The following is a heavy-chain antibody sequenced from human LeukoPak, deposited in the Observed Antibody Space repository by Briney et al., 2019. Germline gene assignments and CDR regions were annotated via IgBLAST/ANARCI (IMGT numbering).Heavy chain of an antibody. V-gene: IGHV1-69*06. J-gene: IGHJ6*04. CDR3: ARAPRYGDYGDYYYYGMDV. Sequence: VASVKVSCKASGGTFSSYAISWVRQAPGQGLEWMGGIIPIFGTANYAQKFQGRVTITADKSTSPAYMELSSLRSEDTAVYYCARAPRYGDYGDYYYYGMDVWGKGTTVTVSS. CDR1: GGTFSSYA. D-gene: IGHD4-17*01. CDR2: IIPIFGTA.